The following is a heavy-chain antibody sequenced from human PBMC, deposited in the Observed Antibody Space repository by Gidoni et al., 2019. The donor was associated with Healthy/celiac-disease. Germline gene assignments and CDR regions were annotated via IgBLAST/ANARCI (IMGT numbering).Heavy chain of an antibody. CDR3: ARHPIIVVVTPPHWYFDL. Sequence: LQLQESGPGLVKPSATLSLPCTVSGGSISSSSYSWGWIRQPPGKGLEWIGSSYYSVSTYYNPSLKSRVTISVDTSKNQFSLKLSSVTAADTAVYYCARHPIIVVVTPPHWYFDLWGRGTLVTVSS. CDR2: SYYSVST. CDR1: GGSISSSSYS. J-gene: IGHJ2*01. D-gene: IGHD3-22*01. V-gene: IGHV4-39*01.